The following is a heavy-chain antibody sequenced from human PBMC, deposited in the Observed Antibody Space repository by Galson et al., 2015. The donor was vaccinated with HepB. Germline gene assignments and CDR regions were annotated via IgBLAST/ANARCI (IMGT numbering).Heavy chain of an antibody. J-gene: IGHJ4*02. D-gene: IGHD6-13*01. Sequence: SLRLSCAASGFTFSSYGMHWVRQAPGKGPEWVAVISYHGSNKYYADSVKGRFTISRDNSKNTLYLQMNSLRAKDTAVYYCASGGAYSRSWYEGFEYWGQGTLVTVSP. CDR3: ASGGAYSRSWYEGFEY. CDR1: GFTFSSYG. V-gene: IGHV3-30*03. CDR2: ISYHGSNK.